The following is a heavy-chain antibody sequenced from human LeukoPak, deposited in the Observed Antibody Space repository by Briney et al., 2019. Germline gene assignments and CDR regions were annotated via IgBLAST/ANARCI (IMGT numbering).Heavy chain of an antibody. CDR2: ISSSSSYI. V-gene: IGHV3-21*01. Sequence: PGGSLRLSCAAPGVTFSSYSMNWVRQAPGKGLEWVSSISSSSSYIYYADSVKGRFTISRDNAKNSLYLQMNSLRAEDTAVYYCARDRDYGGNIGAFDIWGQGTMVTVSS. D-gene: IGHD4-23*01. CDR3: ARDRDYGGNIGAFDI. J-gene: IGHJ3*02. CDR1: GVTFSSYS.